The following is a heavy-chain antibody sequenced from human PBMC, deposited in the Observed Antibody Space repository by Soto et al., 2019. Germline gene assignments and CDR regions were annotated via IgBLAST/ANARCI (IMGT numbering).Heavy chain of an antibody. D-gene: IGHD2-2*01. Sequence: QVQLVQSGAEVKKPGASVKVSCKASGYTFTSYYMHWVRQAPGQGLGWMGIINPSGGSTSYAQKFQGRVTMTRDTSTSTVYMELSSLRSEDTAVYYCARGGFPSDCSSTSPPPGVCVYNWFDPWGQGTLVTVSS. CDR1: GYTFTSYY. V-gene: IGHV1-46*03. J-gene: IGHJ5*02. CDR2: INPSGGST. CDR3: ARGGFPSDCSSTSPPPGVCVYNWFDP.